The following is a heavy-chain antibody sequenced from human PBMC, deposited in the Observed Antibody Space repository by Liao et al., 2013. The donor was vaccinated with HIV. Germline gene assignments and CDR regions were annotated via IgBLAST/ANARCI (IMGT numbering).Heavy chain of an antibody. V-gene: IGHV4-59*11. CDR1: GGSISSHY. D-gene: IGHD1-26*01. Sequence: QVQLQESGPGLVKPSETLSLTCTVSGGSISSHYWSWIRQPPGKGLEWIGEIYYSGRTDYNPSLRSRVTISVDTSKNQFSLKLTSVTAADTAVYYCARSGSHWFDPWGQGIXVTVSS. CDR2: IYYSGRT. J-gene: IGHJ5*02. CDR3: ARSGSHWFDP.